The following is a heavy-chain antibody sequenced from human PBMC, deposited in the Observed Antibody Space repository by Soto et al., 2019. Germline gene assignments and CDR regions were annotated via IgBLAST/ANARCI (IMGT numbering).Heavy chain of an antibody. CDR3: ARDPDYDFWSGSYYYYGMDV. V-gene: IGHV1-3*01. J-gene: IGHJ6*02. CDR2: INAGNGNT. CDR1: GYTFTSYA. Sequence: ASVKVSCKASGYTFTSYAMHWVRQAPGQRLEWMGWINAGNGNTKYSQKFQGRVTITRDKSASTAYMELSSLRSEDTAVYYCARDPDYDFWSGSYYYYGMDVWGQGTTVTVSS. D-gene: IGHD3-3*01.